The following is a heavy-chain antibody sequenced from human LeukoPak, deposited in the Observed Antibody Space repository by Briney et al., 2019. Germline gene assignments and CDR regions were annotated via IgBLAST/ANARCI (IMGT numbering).Heavy chain of an antibody. J-gene: IGHJ4*02. CDR3: ARTNGLKSPIRN. CDR1: GGSISSYY. D-gene: IGHD3/OR15-3a*01. CDR2: IYYSGST. V-gene: IGHV4-59*01. Sequence: SETLSPTCTVSGGSISSYYWSWIRQPPGKGLEWIGYIYYSGSTNYNPSLKSRVTISVDTSKNQFSLKLSSVTAADTAAYYCARTNGLKSPIRNWGQGTLVTVSS.